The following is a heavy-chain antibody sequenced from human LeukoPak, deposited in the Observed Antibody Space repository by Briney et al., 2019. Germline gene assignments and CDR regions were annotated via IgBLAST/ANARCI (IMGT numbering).Heavy chain of an antibody. J-gene: IGHJ4*02. Sequence: GRSLRLSCVASGFTFSTYWMHWVRQAPGNRLLSVSRLSGDGSSIKYADSLKGRFTISRDNAKNTLYLQMDSLRADDTAVYFCARASTTVPNLLDNWGQGTLVSVSS. D-gene: IGHD4-17*01. V-gene: IGHV3-74*03. CDR3: ARASTTVPNLLDN. CDR1: GFTFSTYW. CDR2: LSGDGSSI.